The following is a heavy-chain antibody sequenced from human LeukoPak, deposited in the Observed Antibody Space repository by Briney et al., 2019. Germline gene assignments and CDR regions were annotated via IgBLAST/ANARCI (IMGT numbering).Heavy chain of an antibody. CDR1: GGSISSSSYY. CDR3: ATIDYGGNANWYFDL. D-gene: IGHD4-23*01. CDR2: IYYSGST. V-gene: IGHV4-39*01. Sequence: SETLSLTCTVSGGSISSSSYYWGWIRQPPGKGLEWIGSIYYSGSTYYNPSLKSRVTISVDTSKNQFSLKLSSVTAADTAVYYCATIDYGGNANWYFDLWGRGTLVTVSS. J-gene: IGHJ2*01.